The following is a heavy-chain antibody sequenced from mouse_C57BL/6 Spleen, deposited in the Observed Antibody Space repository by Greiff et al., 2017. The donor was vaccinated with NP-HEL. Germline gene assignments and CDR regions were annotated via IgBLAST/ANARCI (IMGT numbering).Heavy chain of an antibody. J-gene: IGHJ2*01. CDR2: IYPGDGDT. CDR1: GYAFSSSW. Sequence: VQLQQSGPELVKPGASVKISCKASGYAFSSSWMNWVKQRPGKGLEWIGRIYPGDGDTNYNGKFKGKATLTADKSSSTAYMQLSSLTSEDSAVYFCAREDLLCDYWGQGTTLTVSS. CDR3: AREDLLCDY. D-gene: IGHD2-1*01. V-gene: IGHV1-82*01.